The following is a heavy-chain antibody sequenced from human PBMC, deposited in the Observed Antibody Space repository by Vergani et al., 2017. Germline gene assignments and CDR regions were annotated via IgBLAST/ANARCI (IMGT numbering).Heavy chain of an antibody. D-gene: IGHD2-15*01. CDR1: GFTFSSYS. J-gene: IGHJ6*02. CDR3: ARDGSGPYCSGGSCYSRGLYYYYGMDV. CDR2: ISSSSSTI. V-gene: IGHV3-48*01. Sequence: EVQLVESGGGLVQPGGSLRLSCAASGFTFSSYSMNWVRQAPGKRLEWVSYISSSSSTIYYADSVKGRFTISRDNAKNSLYLQMNSLRAEDTAVYYCARDGSGPYCSGGSCYSRGLYYYYGMDVWGQGTTVTVSS.